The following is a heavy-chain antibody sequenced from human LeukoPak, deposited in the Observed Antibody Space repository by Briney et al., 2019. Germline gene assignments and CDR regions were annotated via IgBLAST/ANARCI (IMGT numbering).Heavy chain of an antibody. J-gene: IGHJ4*02. D-gene: IGHD3-22*01. CDR2: ISDTGSTI. V-gene: IGHV3-48*03. Sequence: GGSLRLSCAASGFTFSIFEMNWVRQAPGKGLEWVSYISDTGSTIYYADSVKGRFTISRDNAKNSLYLQMNSLRAEDTAVYYCASLFYYDSSFDYWGQGTLVTVSS. CDR1: GFTFSIFE. CDR3: ASLFYYDSSFDY.